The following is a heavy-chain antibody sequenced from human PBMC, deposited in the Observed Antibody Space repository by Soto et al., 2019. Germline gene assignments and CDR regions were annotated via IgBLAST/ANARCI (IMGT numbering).Heavy chain of an antibody. CDR2: INHVGIT. D-gene: IGHD5-12*01. Sequence: SETLSLTCAVSGGSFRGFYWTWIRQSPGKGLEWLGDINHVGITNYNPSLKSRVSIPVDTSKSQFSLKLSSVTAADTALYYCARVPVEMATIGYYYPYGVDVWGQGTTVTV. CDR3: ARVPVEMATIGYYYPYGVDV. CDR1: GGSFRGFY. V-gene: IGHV4-34*01. J-gene: IGHJ6*02.